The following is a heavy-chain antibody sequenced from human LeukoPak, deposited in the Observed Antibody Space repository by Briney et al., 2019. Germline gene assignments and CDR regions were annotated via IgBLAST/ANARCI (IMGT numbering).Heavy chain of an antibody. J-gene: IGHJ4*02. V-gene: IGHV1-2*02. D-gene: IGHD6-19*01. CDR3: ATLRRSGWYIGD. Sequence: GASVKVSCTASGYTFTDYYIHWVRQAPGQGLEWMGWINPYSGGTNYAEKFQGRVTMTRDTSITTAYMELSSLRSDDTAIYYCATLRRSGWYIGDWGQGTLVTVSS. CDR2: INPYSGGT. CDR1: GYTFTDYY.